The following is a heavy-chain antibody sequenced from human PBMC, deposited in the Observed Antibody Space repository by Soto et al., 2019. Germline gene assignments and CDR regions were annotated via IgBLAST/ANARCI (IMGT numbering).Heavy chain of an antibody. V-gene: IGHV3-74*01. J-gene: IGHJ3*02. CDR3: ARGSGSPMLGAFDI. CDR1: GFTFSSYW. D-gene: IGHD1-26*01. Sequence: SGGSLRLSCAASGFTFSSYWMHWVRQAPGKGLVWVSRINSDGSSTSYADSVKGRFTISRDNAKNTLYLQMNSLRVDDTAVYYCARGSGSPMLGAFDIWGQGTMVTVSS. CDR2: INSDGSST.